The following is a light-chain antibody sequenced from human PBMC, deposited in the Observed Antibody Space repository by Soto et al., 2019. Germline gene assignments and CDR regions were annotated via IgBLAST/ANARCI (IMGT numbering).Light chain of an antibody. Sequence: ALTQPASVSGSPGQSITISCTGTSSDVGAYIFVSWYQQHPGKAPKLMIYDIINRPSGVSNRFSGSKSGNTASLTISGVQAEDEADYYCVSFTTSRSYVFGTGTKVTVL. V-gene: IGLV2-14*03. CDR3: VSFTTSRSYV. CDR2: DII. J-gene: IGLJ1*01. CDR1: SSDVGAYIF.